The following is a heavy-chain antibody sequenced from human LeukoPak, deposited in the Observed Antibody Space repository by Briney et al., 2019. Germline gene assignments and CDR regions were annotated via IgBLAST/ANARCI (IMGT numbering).Heavy chain of an antibody. CDR3: ARRYDVALGY. V-gene: IGHV3-74*03. Sequence: LAGGSLRLSCATSGFTFSSYWMHWVRQAPGKGLMWVSDIANDGRSTTYADSVKGRFSISRDNAKNTVYLQMDSLRAEDTAVYFCARRYDVALGYWGLGTLVTVSS. J-gene: IGHJ4*02. CDR2: IANDGRST. CDR1: GFTFSSYW. D-gene: IGHD3-3*01.